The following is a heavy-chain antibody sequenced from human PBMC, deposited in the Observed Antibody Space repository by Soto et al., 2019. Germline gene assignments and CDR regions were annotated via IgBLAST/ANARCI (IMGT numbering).Heavy chain of an antibody. CDR2: ISWDGLAQ. J-gene: IGHJ4*02. D-gene: IGHD1-1*01. CDR1: GFPFSRYG. V-gene: IGHV3-30*18. Sequence: VQLVESGGGVVQPGRSLRLLCEASGFPFSRYGMHWVRQAPGMGLEWVAVISWDGLAQYYGDSVRGRFTISRDNSQSTLYLQMNSLRTEDTAIYYCAKETIQVGGPNSFDYWGQGVLGTVSS. CDR3: AKETIQVGGPNSFDY.